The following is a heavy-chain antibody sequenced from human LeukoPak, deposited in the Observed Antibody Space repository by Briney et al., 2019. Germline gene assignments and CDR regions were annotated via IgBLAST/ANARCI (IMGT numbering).Heavy chain of an antibody. V-gene: IGHV3-30-3*01. CDR3: ARDGKAARAGYYGMDV. Sequence: RRSLRLSCAASGFTFSSYAMHWVRQAPGKGLEWVAVISYDGSNKYYADSVKGRFTISRDNSKNTLYLQMNSLRAEDTAVYYCARDGKAARAGYYGMDVWGQGTTVTVSS. J-gene: IGHJ6*02. CDR2: ISYDGSNK. CDR1: GFTFSSYA. D-gene: IGHD6-6*01.